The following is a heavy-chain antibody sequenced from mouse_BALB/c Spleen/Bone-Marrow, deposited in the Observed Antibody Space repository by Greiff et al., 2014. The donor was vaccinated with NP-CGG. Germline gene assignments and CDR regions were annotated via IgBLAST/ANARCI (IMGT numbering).Heavy chain of an antibody. CDR1: GYSFTSYW. V-gene: IGHV1-5*01. D-gene: IGHD2-2*01. CDR3: TNGYDYYAMDY. CDR2: IYPGNSDT. Sequence: EVQRVESGTVLARPGASVKMSCKASGYSFTSYWMHWVIQRPGQGLEWIGAIYPGNSDTSYNQKFKGKAKLTAVTSASTAYMELSSLTNEDSAVYYCTNGYDYYAMDYWGQGTSVTVSS. J-gene: IGHJ4*01.